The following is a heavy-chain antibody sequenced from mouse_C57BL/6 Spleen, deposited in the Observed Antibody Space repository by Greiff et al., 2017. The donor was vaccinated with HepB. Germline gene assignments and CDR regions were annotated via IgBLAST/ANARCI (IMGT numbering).Heavy chain of an antibody. V-gene: IGHV5-9-1*02. Sequence: EVMLVESGEGLVKPGGSLKLSCAASGFTFSSYAMSWVRQTPEKRLEWVAYISSGGDYIYYADTVKGRFTISRDKARNTLYLQMSSLKYEDTAMYYCTRGGETGKAYWGQGTLVTVSA. D-gene: IGHD4-1*01. CDR1: GFTFSSYA. CDR2: ISSGGDYI. CDR3: TRGGETGKAY. J-gene: IGHJ3*01.